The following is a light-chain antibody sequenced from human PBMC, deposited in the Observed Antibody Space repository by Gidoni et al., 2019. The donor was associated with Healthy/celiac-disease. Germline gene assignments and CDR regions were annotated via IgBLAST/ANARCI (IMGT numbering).Light chain of an antibody. CDR2: GAS. CDR1: QSVSSSY. Sequence: IAFTQSPGTLSLSPGERATLSCRASQSVSSSYLAWYQQKPGQAPRRLIYGASSRATGIPDRCSGSGSGTDFTLTISRREPEDFAVYYCQQYGSSPKTFGGGTKVEIK. CDR3: QQYGSSPKT. V-gene: IGKV3-20*01. J-gene: IGKJ4*01.